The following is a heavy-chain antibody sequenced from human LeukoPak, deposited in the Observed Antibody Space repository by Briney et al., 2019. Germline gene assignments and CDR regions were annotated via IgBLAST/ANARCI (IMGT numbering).Heavy chain of an antibody. J-gene: IGHJ4*02. CDR2: IYYSGST. D-gene: IGHD4-17*01. CDR3: AREGLYGDYVWSLDY. Sequence: SETLSLTCTVSGGSVSSGSYYWSWIRQPPGKGLERIGYIYYSGSTNYNPSLKSRVTISVDTSKNQFSLKLSSVTAADTAVYYCAREGLYGDYVWSLDYWGQGTLVTVSS. V-gene: IGHV4-61*01. CDR1: GGSVSSGSYY.